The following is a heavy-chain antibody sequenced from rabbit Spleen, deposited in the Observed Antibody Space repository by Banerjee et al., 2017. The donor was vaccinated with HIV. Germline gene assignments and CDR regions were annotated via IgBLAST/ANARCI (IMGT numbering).Heavy chain of an antibody. J-gene: IGHJ4*01. CDR3: GRAGEGGYGYLDL. Sequence: QQQLEESGGGLVKPGGTLTLTCKASGIDFSSNYYMCWVRQAPGKGPEWIACIYTGSSGDTYYATWAKGRFTISKTSSTTVTLQMTSLTAADTATYFCGRAGEGGYGYLDLWGPGTLVTVS. CDR2: IYTGSSGDT. V-gene: IGHV1S45*01. CDR1: GIDFSSNYY. D-gene: IGHD2-1*01.